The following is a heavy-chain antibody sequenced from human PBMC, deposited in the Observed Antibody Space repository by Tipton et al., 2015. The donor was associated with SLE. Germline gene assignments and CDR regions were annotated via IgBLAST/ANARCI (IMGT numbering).Heavy chain of an antibody. Sequence: TLSLTCTVSGASINSGSYYWTWVRQPAGKGLECIGHIYTSENTNYNPSLKSRVTISIDTSKNQFSLKLSSVTAADTAVYYCASGRGSFLGYWGQGTLVTVSS. J-gene: IGHJ4*02. D-gene: IGHD1-26*01. CDR1: GASINSGSYY. CDR3: ASGRGSFLGY. V-gene: IGHV4-61*09. CDR2: IYTSENT.